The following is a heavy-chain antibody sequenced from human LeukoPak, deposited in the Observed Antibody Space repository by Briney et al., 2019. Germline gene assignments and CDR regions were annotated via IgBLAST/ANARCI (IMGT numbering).Heavy chain of an antibody. V-gene: IGHV1-2*02. D-gene: IGHD2-15*01. CDR2: INPNSGGT. CDR3: ARDKGYCSGGSCFGDAFDI. CDR1: GHTFTGYY. Sequence: GASVKVSCKASGHTFTGYYMHWVRQAPGQGLEWMGWINPNSGGTNYAQKFQGRVTMTRDTSISTAYMELSSLRSEDTAVYYCARDKGYCSGGSCFGDAFDIWGQGTMVTASS. J-gene: IGHJ3*02.